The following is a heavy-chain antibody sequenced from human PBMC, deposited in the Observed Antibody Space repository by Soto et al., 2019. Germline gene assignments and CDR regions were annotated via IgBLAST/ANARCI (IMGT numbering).Heavy chain of an antibody. D-gene: IGHD4-17*01. Sequence: QVRLVQSGAEVKKPGASVKVSCKASGYTFTSYGISWVRQAPGQGLEWMGWISAYNGNTNYAQKLQGRVTMTTDTSTSTVYRERGSLITDDTAVYYCARDTSYGHYRNYYYSYMAVRGKGTTVTLSS. CDR2: ISAYNGNT. CDR1: GYTFTSYG. V-gene: IGHV1-18*01. CDR3: ARDTSYGHYRNYYYSYMAV. J-gene: IGHJ6*03.